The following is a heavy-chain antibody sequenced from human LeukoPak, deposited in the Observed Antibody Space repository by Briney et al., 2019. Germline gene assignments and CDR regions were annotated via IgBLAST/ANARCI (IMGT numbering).Heavy chain of an antibody. J-gene: IGHJ5*02. Sequence: GGSLRLSCAASGFSFSSYAMHWVRQAPGKGLDWVAVISYDGSNKKYADSVKGRFTISRDNAKNTLNLQMNSLRAEDTAVYYCARDLGQYYDTSDNWFDPWGQRTLVTVSS. CDR3: ARDLGQYYDTSDNWFDP. V-gene: IGHV3-30*04. D-gene: IGHD3-22*01. CDR1: GFSFSSYA. CDR2: ISYDGSNK.